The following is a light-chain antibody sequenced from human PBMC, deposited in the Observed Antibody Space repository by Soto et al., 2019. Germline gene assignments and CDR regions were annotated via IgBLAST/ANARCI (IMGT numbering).Light chain of an antibody. CDR3: TSYTSTINYV. V-gene: IGLV2-14*01. CDR1: SNDVGGYNY. J-gene: IGLJ1*01. Sequence: QSVLTQPASVTGSPGQSITISCTGSSNDVGGYNYVSWYQQHPGQAPKLIIYGVSDRPSGVSPRFSGSKSGNTASLAISGLQVEDEADYFCTSYTSTINYVLGSGTKVT. CDR2: GVS.